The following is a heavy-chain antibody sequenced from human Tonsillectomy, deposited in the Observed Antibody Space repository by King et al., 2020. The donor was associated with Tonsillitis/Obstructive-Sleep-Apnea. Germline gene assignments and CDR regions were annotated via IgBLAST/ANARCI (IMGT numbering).Heavy chain of an antibody. CDR2: ISHGGRT. CDR3: ARGITSLGYYYYYMDV. CDR1: GGSFSGDY. D-gene: IGHD1-14*01. Sequence: VQLQQWGAGLLKPSETLSLTCTVYGGSFSGDYWSWIRQPPGKGLEWIGDISHGGRTNYQPSLKSRVTISVETSKKQFSLKLNSVTAADTAVYYCARGITSLGYYYYYMDVWGKGTTVTVSS. J-gene: IGHJ6*03. V-gene: IGHV4-34*01.